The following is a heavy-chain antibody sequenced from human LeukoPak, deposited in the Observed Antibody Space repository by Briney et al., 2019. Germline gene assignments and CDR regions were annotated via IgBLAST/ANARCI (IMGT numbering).Heavy chain of an antibody. CDR1: GGSFSGYY. V-gene: IGHV4-34*01. CDR2: INHSGST. D-gene: IGHD3-22*01. CDR3: ARHGSGFILIPWFDP. J-gene: IGHJ5*02. Sequence: PSETLSLTCAVYGGSFSGYYWSWIRQPPGKGLEWIGEINHSGSTNYSPSLKSRVTISVDTSKNQFSLKLGSVTAADTALYYCARHGSGFILIPWFDPWGQGTLVTVSS.